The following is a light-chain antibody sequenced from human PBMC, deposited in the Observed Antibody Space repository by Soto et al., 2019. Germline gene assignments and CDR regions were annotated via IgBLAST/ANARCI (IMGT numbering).Light chain of an antibody. J-gene: IGLJ2*01. CDR3: SSYTSTSTRVV. V-gene: IGLV2-14*03. Sequence: QSALTQPASVSGSPGQSITISCTGTSSDVGGYNYVSWYQQHPGKAPKVIIYDVTKRPSGVSYRFSGSKSGNTASLTISGLQVEDEADYYCSSYTSTSTRVVFGGGTKLTVL. CDR2: DVT. CDR1: SSDVGGYNY.